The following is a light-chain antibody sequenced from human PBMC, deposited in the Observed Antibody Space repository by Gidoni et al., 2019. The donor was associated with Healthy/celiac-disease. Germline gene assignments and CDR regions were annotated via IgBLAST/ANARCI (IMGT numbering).Light chain of an antibody. CDR2: AAS. CDR1: QSISSY. CDR3: QQSYSTLSIT. J-gene: IGKJ5*01. Sequence: DIQMTQSPSSLSASVGDRVTITCRASQSISSYLNWYQQKPGKAPKLLIYAASSLQSGVPSRFSGSGSGTDFTLTISSLQPEDCATYDCQQSYSTLSITCGQGTRLEIK. V-gene: IGKV1-39*01.